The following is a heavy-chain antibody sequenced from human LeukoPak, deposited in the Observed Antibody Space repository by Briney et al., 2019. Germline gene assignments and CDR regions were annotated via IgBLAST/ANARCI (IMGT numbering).Heavy chain of an antibody. CDR3: AIYSSGWYGGVDY. CDR1: GGSFSGYY. Sequence: PSETLSLTCAVYGGSFSGYYWSWIRQPPGKGLEWIGEINHSGSTNYNPSLKSRVTISVDTSKNQFSLKLSSVTAADTAVYYCAIYSSGWYGGVDYWGQGTLVTVSS. D-gene: IGHD6-19*01. CDR2: INHSGST. J-gene: IGHJ4*02. V-gene: IGHV4-34*01.